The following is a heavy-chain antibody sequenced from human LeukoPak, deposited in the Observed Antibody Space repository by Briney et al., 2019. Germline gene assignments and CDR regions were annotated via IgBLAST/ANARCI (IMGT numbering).Heavy chain of an antibody. Sequence: PGGSLRLSCAASGFTFVSYNMNWVRQAPGKGLEWVAYISSSSSLIYYAGAVKDRFTVSRDRAKRSLYLQMTSLRAEDRAVYYCARDGNRDGELDVWGKGPTVTVSS. J-gene: IGHJ6*03. CDR1: GFTFVSYN. CDR3: ARDGNRDGELDV. D-gene: IGHD3-10*01. V-gene: IGHV3-21*05. CDR2: ISSSSSLI.